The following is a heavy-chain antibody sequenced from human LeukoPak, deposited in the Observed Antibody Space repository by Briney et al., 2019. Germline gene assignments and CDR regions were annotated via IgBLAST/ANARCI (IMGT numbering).Heavy chain of an antibody. V-gene: IGHV4-59*12. CDR2: IYYSGST. Sequence: PSETLSLTCTVSGGSISSYYWSWIRQPPGKGLEWIGYIYYSGSTNYNPSLKSRVTISVDTSKNQFSLKLSSVTAADTAVYYCARLVRATGAFDIWGQGTMVTVSS. CDR3: ARLVRATGAFDI. J-gene: IGHJ3*02. CDR1: GGSISSYY. D-gene: IGHD3-16*02.